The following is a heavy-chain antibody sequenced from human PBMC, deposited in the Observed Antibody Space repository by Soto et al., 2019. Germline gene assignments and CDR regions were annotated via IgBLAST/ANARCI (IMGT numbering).Heavy chain of an antibody. V-gene: IGHV3-66*01. CDR1: GFTVSSNY. J-gene: IGHJ3*02. CDR2: IYSGGST. CDR3: ARDKLVAATNDAFDI. Sequence: GGSLRLSCAASGFTVSSNYMSWVRQAPGKGLEWVSVIYSGGSTYYADSVKGRFTISRDNSKNTLYLQMNSLRAEDTAVYYCARDKLVAATNDAFDIWGQGTMVTVSS. D-gene: IGHD2-15*01.